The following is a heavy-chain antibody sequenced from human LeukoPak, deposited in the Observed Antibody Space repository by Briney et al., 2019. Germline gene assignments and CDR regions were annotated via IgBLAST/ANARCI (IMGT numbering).Heavy chain of an antibody. CDR1: GFTVSDNY. V-gene: IGHV3-53*01. J-gene: IGHJ4*02. CDR2: IYSGGST. Sequence: GGSLRLSCAASGFTVSDNYMSWVRQAPGKGLEWVSVIYSGGSTYYADSVKGRFTISRDNSKNTLYLQMNSLRAEDTAVYYCARARVWFGELSGYFDYWGQGTLVTVSS. CDR3: ARARVWFGELSGYFDY. D-gene: IGHD3-10*01.